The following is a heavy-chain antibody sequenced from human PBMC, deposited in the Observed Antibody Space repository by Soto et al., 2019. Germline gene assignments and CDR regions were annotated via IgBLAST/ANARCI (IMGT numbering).Heavy chain of an antibody. Sequence: GESLKISCKGSGYSFTSYWIGWVRQMPGKGLERMGIIYPGDSDTRYSPSFQGQVTISADKSISTAYLQWSSLKASDTAMYYCARLSGSSGWYSYGMDVWGQGTTVTVS. CDR2: IYPGDSDT. V-gene: IGHV5-51*01. D-gene: IGHD6-19*01. CDR1: GYSFTSYW. J-gene: IGHJ6*02. CDR3: ARLSGSSGWYSYGMDV.